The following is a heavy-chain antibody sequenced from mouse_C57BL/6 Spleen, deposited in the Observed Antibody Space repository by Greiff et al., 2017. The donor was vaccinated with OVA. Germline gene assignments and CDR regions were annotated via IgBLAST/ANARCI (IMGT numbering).Heavy chain of an antibody. CDR3: ARSYYYGSRTGDYFDY. Sequence: VQLQQPGAELVKPGASVKLSCKASGYTFTSYWMQWVKQRPGQGLEWIGEIDPSDSYTNYNQKFKGKATLTVDTSSSTAYMQLSSLTSEDSAVYYCARSYYYGSRTGDYFDYWGQGTTLTVSS. D-gene: IGHD1-1*01. CDR1: GYTFTSYW. CDR2: IDPSDSYT. V-gene: IGHV1-50*01. J-gene: IGHJ2*01.